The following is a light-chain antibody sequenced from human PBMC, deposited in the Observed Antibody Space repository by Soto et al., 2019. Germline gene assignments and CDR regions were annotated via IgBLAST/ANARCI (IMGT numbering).Light chain of an antibody. J-gene: IGKJ4*01. Sequence: EVLMTQSPATLSLSPGERATLSCRASQSVSSNLAWYQQRRGQAPRLLIYGASSRATGIPARFSGSGSGTEFNLTISRLQAEDFAVYYCQQYDNWPPLTFGGGTKVEIK. V-gene: IGKV3D-15*01. CDR2: GAS. CDR3: QQYDNWPPLT. CDR1: QSVSSN.